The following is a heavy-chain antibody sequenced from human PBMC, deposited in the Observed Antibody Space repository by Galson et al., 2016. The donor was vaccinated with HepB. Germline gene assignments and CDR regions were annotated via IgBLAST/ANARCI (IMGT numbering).Heavy chain of an antibody. V-gene: IGHV3-30*18. J-gene: IGHJ4*02. CDR3: AKESATGYYRTSDY. D-gene: IGHD1-26*01. CDR2: FSYNGVNT. Sequence: SLRLSCAASGFTFSCCGMHWLRQAPGKGLEWLAVFSYNGVNTYYADSVKGRFTISRDNSKNTLYLQMNSLRTDDTAVYYCAKESATGYYRTSDYWGQGTLVTVSA. CDR1: GFTFSCCG.